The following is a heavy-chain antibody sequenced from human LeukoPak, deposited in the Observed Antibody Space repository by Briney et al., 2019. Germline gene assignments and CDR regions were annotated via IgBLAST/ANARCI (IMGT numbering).Heavy chain of an antibody. CDR3: ARHPTYYDFWSGRYYYYGMDV. Sequence: PSETLSLTCTVSGGSISSSSYYWGWIRQPPGKGLEWIGSIYYSGSTYYNPSLKSRVTISVDTSKNQFSLKLSSVTAADTAVYYCARHPTYYDFWSGRYYYYGMDVWGQGTTVTVSS. V-gene: IGHV4-39*01. J-gene: IGHJ6*02. CDR2: IYYSGST. D-gene: IGHD3-3*01. CDR1: GGSISSSSYY.